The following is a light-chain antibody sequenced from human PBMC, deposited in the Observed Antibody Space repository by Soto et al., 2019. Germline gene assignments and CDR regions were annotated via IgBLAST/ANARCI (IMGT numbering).Light chain of an antibody. CDR1: SSDVGAYNY. CDR2: HVS. J-gene: IGLJ1*01. V-gene: IGLV2-14*03. Sequence: QSALTQPASVSGSPGQSIAISCTGTSSDVGAYNYVSWYQQHPGKAPKLMIYHVSNRPSGVSDRFSGSKSDNTASLTISGLQAEDEADYYCSSYTTSSTYVFETGTKVTVL. CDR3: SSYTTSSTYV.